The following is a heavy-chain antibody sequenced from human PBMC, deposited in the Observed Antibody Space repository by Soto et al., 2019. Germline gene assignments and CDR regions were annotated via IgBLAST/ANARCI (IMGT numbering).Heavy chain of an antibody. V-gene: IGHV1-69*13. CDR3: AREYEQLEDYYYGMDV. J-gene: IGHJ6*02. D-gene: IGHD6-6*01. CDR1: GGTFSRYA. CDR2: IIPIFGTA. Sequence: SVKVSCKASGGTFSRYAISWVRQAPGQGLEWMGGIIPIFGTANYAQKFQGRVTITADESTSTAYMELSSLRPYDTAVYYCAREYEQLEDYYYGMDVWGQGTTVTVSS.